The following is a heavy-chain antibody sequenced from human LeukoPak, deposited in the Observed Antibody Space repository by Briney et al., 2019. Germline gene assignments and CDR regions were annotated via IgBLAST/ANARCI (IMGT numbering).Heavy chain of an antibody. CDR2: ISSIGSTI. CDR3: ARGPWRDGYNYFLDHEKYFDY. J-gene: IGHJ4*02. D-gene: IGHD5-24*01. V-gene: IGHV3-48*03. Sequence: GGSLRLSCAASGFTFSSYEMNSVRQAPGKWLGWVSYISSIGSTIYYADSVKGRFTISRDNAKNSLYLKMNRVRAEDTAVYYCARGPWRDGYNYFLDHEKYFDYWGQGTLVTVSS. CDR1: GFTFSSYE.